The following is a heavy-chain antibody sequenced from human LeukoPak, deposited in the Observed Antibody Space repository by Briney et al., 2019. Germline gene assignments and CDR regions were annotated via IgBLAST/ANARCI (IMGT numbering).Heavy chain of an antibody. D-gene: IGHD4-17*01. CDR1: GFTFSSYS. Sequence: GESLKISCAASGFTFSSYSMNWVRQAPGKGLEWVSSISSSSSYIYYADSVKGRFTISRDNAKNSLYLQMNSLRAEDTAVYYCARVRDYGDYVTLDAFDIWGQGTMVTVSS. CDR3: ARVRDYGDYVTLDAFDI. V-gene: IGHV3-21*01. J-gene: IGHJ3*02. CDR2: ISSSSSYI.